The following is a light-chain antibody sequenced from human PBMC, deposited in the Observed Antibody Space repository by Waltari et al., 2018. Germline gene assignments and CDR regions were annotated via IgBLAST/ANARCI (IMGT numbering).Light chain of an antibody. CDR2: DAS. J-gene: IGKJ4*01. CDR1: PSVNNF. CDR3: QQRSNLLT. Sequence: EVVLTQTPATLSLSRGERATLSCRASPSVNNFVGWYQQKSGQAPRLLIYDASNRAAGIPARFSGSGSGTEFTLTITSLEPEDFAIYYCQQRSNLLTFGGGTKVEIK. V-gene: IGKV3-11*01.